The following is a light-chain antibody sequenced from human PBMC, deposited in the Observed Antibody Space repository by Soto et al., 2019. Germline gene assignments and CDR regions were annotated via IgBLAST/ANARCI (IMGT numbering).Light chain of an antibody. V-gene: IGKV2-28*01. J-gene: IGKJ5*01. Sequence: MVMTRSPLSLPVTPGKPPATPSGSIQSLRHGKGYNYLDWYLQKPGQSPQLLIYLGSNRASGVPDRFSGSGSGTDFTLKISRVEAEDVGVYYCMQALQTPITFGQGTRLEIK. CDR1: QSLRHGKGYNY. CDR2: LGS. CDR3: MQALQTPIT.